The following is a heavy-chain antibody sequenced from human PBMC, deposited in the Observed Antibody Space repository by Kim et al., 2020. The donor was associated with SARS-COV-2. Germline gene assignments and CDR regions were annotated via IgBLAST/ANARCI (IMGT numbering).Heavy chain of an antibody. CDR1: GYSFTSYW. D-gene: IGHD3-22*01. CDR2: IDPSYSYT. V-gene: IGHV5-10-1*01. J-gene: IGHJ4*02. CDR3: ARYYYDSSGYYCFDY. Sequence: GESLQISCKGSGYSFTSYWISWVRQMPGKGLEWMGRIDPSYSYTNYSPSFQGHVTISADKSISTAYLQWSSLKASDTAMYYCARYYYDSSGYYCFDYWGQGTLVTVSS.